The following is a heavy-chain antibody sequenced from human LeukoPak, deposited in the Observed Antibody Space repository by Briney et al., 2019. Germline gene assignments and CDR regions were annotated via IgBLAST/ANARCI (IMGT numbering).Heavy chain of an antibody. CDR2: ISGSGGST. J-gene: IGHJ4*02. CDR3: AKEVDYYDCSGYSFDY. Sequence: PGGSLRLSCAASGFTFSSYAMSWVRQAPGKGLEWVSAISGSGGSTYYADSVKGRFTISRDNSKNTLYLQMNSLRAEDTAVYYCAKEVDYYDCSGYSFDYWGQGTLVTVSS. V-gene: IGHV3-23*01. D-gene: IGHD3-22*01. CDR1: GFTFSSYA.